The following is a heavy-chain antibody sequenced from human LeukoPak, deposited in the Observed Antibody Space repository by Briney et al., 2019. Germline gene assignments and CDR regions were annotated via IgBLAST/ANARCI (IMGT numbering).Heavy chain of an antibody. CDR2: INPNSGGT. Sequence: EASVKVSCKASGYTFTGYYMHWVRQAPGQGLEWMGWINPNSGGTNYAQKFQGRVTMTRDTSISTAYMELSRLRSDDTAVYYCARDQLPYCSSTSCYGGHWFDPWGQGTLVTVSS. V-gene: IGHV1-2*02. D-gene: IGHD2-2*01. CDR1: GYTFTGYY. J-gene: IGHJ5*02. CDR3: ARDQLPYCSSTSCYGGHWFDP.